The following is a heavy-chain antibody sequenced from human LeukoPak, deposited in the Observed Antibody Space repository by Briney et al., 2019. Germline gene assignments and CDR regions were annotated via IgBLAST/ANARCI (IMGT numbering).Heavy chain of an antibody. Sequence: SVKVSCKASGGTFSSYAISWVRQAPGQGLEWMGGIIPIFGTANYAQKFQGRVTITADESTSTAYMELSSLRSEDTAVYYCARDYYDSSGYYPDFDYWGQGTLVTVSS. D-gene: IGHD3-22*01. CDR1: GGTFSSYA. V-gene: IGHV1-69*01. CDR2: IIPIFGTA. CDR3: ARDYYDSSGYYPDFDY. J-gene: IGHJ4*02.